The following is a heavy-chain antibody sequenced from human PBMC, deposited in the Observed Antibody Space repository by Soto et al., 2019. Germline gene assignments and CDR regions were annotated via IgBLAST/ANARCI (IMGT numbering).Heavy chain of an antibody. CDR2: IVVGSGNT. J-gene: IGHJ4*02. CDR3: ACARADADYFDY. CDR1: GFTFTSSA. Sequence: SVKVSCKASGFTFTSSAMQWVRQARGQRLEWIGWIVVGSGNTNYAQKFQERVTITRDMSTSTAYMELSSLRSEDTAVYYCACARADADYFDYWGQGTLVTVSS. D-gene: IGHD1-26*01. V-gene: IGHV1-58*02.